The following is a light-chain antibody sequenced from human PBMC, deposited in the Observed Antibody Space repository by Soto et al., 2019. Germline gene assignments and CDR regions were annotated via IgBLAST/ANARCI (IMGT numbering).Light chain of an antibody. Sequence: DIQMTQSPSSLSASVGDRVTITCRASQSISSYLNWYQQKPGKAPKLLIYAASSLQSGVPSRFSGSGSGTDFTLTISSLQPEDFATYYCQQRYGTPRTFGQGTQVDIK. CDR3: QQRYGTPRT. CDR2: AAS. V-gene: IGKV1-39*01. CDR1: QSISSY. J-gene: IGKJ1*01.